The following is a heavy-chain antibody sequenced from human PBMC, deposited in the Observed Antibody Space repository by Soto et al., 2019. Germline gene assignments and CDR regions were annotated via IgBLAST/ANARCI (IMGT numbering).Heavy chain of an antibody. Sequence: QVQLVESGGGMVQPGRSLRLSCAASGFTFSSYGMHWVRQAPGKRLEWVAVIWYDGSNKYYADSVKGRFTISRDNSKNTLYLQMNSLRAEDTAVYYCAREPFPILAAAYLDYWGQGTLVTVSS. CDR1: GFTFSSYG. V-gene: IGHV3-33*01. J-gene: IGHJ4*02. CDR2: IWYDGSNK. CDR3: AREPFPILAAAYLDY. D-gene: IGHD6-13*01.